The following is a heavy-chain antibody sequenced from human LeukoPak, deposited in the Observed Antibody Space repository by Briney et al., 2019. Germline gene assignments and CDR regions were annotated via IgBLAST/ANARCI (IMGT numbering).Heavy chain of an antibody. V-gene: IGHV3-21*01. CDR3: TRDYWFDS. Sequence: GGSLRLSCAASGFTFNIYPMHWVRQAPGKGLEWVSTISTTSAFMYYADSVKGRFSISRDNAKDSLYLQMNSLRAGDTAVYYCTRDYWFDSWGQGTLVTVPS. J-gene: IGHJ5*01. CDR2: ISTTSAFM. CDR1: GFTFNIYP.